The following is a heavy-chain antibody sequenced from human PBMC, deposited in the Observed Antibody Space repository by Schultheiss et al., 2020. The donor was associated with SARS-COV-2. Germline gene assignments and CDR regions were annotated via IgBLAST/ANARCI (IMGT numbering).Heavy chain of an antibody. J-gene: IGHJ4*02. D-gene: IGHD1-26*01. CDR1: GFTFSSYG. CDR2: ISYDGSNK. V-gene: IGHV3-30*03. CDR3: ARDGGGSYSDW. Sequence: GGSLRLSCAASGFTFSSYGMHWVRQAPGKGLEWVAVISYDGSNKYYADSVKGRFTISRDNSKNTLYLQMNSLRAEDMAVYYCARDGGGSYSDWWGQGTLVTVSS.